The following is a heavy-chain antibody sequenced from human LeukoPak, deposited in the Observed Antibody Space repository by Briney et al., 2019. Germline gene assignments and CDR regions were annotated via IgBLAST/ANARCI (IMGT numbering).Heavy chain of an antibody. Sequence: PGGSLRLSCAASGFTFSSYGMSWVRQAPGKGLEWVSAISGSGGSTYYADSVKGRFTISRDNSKNTLYLQMNSLRAEDTAVYYCAKWDLLLWFGESCFDYWGQGTLVTVSS. CDR2: ISGSGGST. J-gene: IGHJ4*02. D-gene: IGHD3-10*01. CDR3: AKWDLLLWFGESCFDY. V-gene: IGHV3-23*01. CDR1: GFTFSSYG.